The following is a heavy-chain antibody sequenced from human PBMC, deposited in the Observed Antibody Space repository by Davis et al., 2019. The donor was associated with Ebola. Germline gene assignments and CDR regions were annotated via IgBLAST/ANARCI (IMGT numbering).Heavy chain of an antibody. Sequence: MPSETLSLTCTVSGGSISTNSYYWGWIRQPPGKGLEWIGSIYYTGSAYYNPSLRSRVTMSVATSRNQFSLKLRSVTATDTAVYYCTNAGEAIFDYWGRRTLVTVSS. CDR3: TNAGEAIFDY. V-gene: IGHV4-39*01. D-gene: IGHD2-21*01. J-gene: IGHJ4*02. CDR2: IYYTGSA. CDR1: GGSISTNSYY.